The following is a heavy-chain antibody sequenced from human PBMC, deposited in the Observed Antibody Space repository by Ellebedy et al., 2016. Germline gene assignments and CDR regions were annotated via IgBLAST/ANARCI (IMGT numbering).Heavy chain of an antibody. V-gene: IGHV3-72*01. CDR1: GFTFSDHY. CDR2: STNKANSYTT. J-gene: IGHJ4*02. Sequence: GESLKISXAASGFTFSDHYMDWVRQTPGKGLEWVGRSTNKANSYTTEYAASVKGRFTISRDDSKDSLYLQMNSLKTEDTAVYYCARNYHYDSSGYLNWGQGTLVTVSS. D-gene: IGHD3-22*01. CDR3: ARNYHYDSSGYLN.